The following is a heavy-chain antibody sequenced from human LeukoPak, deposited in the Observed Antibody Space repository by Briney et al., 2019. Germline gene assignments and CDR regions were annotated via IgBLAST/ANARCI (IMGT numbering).Heavy chain of an antibody. CDR2: ISWNSGSI. D-gene: IGHD3-16*01. J-gene: IGHJ3*02. CDR3: AKDRSESLGEAHQDDAFDI. Sequence: PGGSLRLSCAASGFTFDDYDMHWVRQAPGKGLEWVSGISWNSGSIGYADSVKGRFTISRDNAKNSLYLQMNSLRAEDTALYYWAKDRSESLGEAHQDDAFDIWGQGTMVTVSS. CDR1: GFTFDDYD. V-gene: IGHV3-9*01.